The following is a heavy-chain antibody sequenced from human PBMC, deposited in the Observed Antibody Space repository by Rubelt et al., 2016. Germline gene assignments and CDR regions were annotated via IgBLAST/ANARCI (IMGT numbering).Heavy chain of an antibody. D-gene: IGHD6-13*01. Sequence: EVQLLESGGGLVQPGGSLRLSCVASGFNFNNNAMSWVRQAPGKGLEWVSGLSGSGGSTSYADSVKGRFTISRDNSKNTLYLQMNSRRAEDTAVYYCARDRLAAARKGYVDYWGQGTLVTVSS. CDR2: LSGSGGST. J-gene: IGHJ4*02. CDR1: GFNFNNNA. V-gene: IGHV3-23*01. CDR3: ARDRLAAARKGYVDY.